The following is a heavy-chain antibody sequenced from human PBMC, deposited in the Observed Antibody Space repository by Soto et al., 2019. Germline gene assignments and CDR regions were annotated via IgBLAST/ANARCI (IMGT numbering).Heavy chain of an antibody. D-gene: IGHD4-17*01. CDR1: GYTFSDYY. J-gene: IGHJ4*02. CDR2: INPNSGGT. Sequence: ASVKISCKASGYTFSDYYMHWVRQAPGQGLEWMGWINPNSGGTNYAQKFQGRVTMTRDTSISTAYMDLTRLTPDDTAVYYCARGTSTVTPDYWGQGTLVTVSS. V-gene: IGHV1-2*02. CDR3: ARGTSTVTPDY.